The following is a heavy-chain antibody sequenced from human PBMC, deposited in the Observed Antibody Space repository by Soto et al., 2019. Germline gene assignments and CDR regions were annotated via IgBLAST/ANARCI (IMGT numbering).Heavy chain of an antibody. D-gene: IGHD2-15*01. CDR3: TRRGYCSGGSCYSPDDY. CDR1: GFTFSGSA. CDR2: IRSKANSYAT. J-gene: IGHJ4*02. Sequence: EVQLVESGGGLVQPGGSLKLSCAASGFTFSGSAMHWVRQASGKGLEWVGRIRSKANSYATAYAASVKGRFTISRDDSKNTAYLQMNSLKNEDTAVYYCTRRGYCSGGSCYSPDDYWGQGTLVTVSS. V-gene: IGHV3-73*02.